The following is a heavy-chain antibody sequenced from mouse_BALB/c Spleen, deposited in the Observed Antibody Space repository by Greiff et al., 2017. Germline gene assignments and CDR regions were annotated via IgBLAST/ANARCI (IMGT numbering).Heavy chain of an antibody. J-gene: IGHJ2*01. Sequence: EVQGVESGGGLVKPGGSLKLSCAASGFAFSSYDMSWVRQTPEKRLEWVAYISSGGGSTYYPDTVKGRFTISRDNAKNTLYLQMSSLKSEDTAMYYCARQVARYYFDYWGQGTTLTVSS. CDR2: ISSGGGST. D-gene: IGHD1-1*01. CDR3: ARQVARYYFDY. V-gene: IGHV5-12-1*01. CDR1: GFAFSSYD.